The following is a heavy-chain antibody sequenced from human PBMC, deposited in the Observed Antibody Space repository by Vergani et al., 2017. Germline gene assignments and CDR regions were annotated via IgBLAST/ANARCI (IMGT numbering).Heavy chain of an antibody. CDR1: GFTFSSYA. Sequence: QVQLVESGGGVVQPGRSLRLSCAASGFTFSSYAIHWVRQAPGKGLEWVAVISYDGSNKYYADSVKGRVTISRDNSKNTLYLQMNSLRAEDTAVYYCARAPYSSSWYHYFDYWGQGTLVTVSS. J-gene: IGHJ4*02. CDR3: ARAPYSSSWYHYFDY. V-gene: IGHV3-30*04. CDR2: ISYDGSNK. D-gene: IGHD6-13*01.